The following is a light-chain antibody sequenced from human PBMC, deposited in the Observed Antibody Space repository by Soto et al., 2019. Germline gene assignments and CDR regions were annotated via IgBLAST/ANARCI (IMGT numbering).Light chain of an antibody. CDR1: QGISTF. Sequence: DIQMTQSPSSLSASVGDRVTITCRASQGISTFLNWYQHRPGKAPKLLIYAASSLQSGVPSRFSGIGSETDFTLTISSLQPEDFATYSCQQSYSTTWTFGPGTKVDIK. J-gene: IGKJ1*01. CDR2: AAS. CDR3: QQSYSTTWT. V-gene: IGKV1-39*01.